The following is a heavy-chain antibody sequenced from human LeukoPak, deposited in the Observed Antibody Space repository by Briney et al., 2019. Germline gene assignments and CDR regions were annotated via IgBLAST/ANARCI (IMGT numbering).Heavy chain of an antibody. J-gene: IGHJ4*02. CDR1: GFTFSSYW. Sequence: GGSLRLSCAASGFTFSSYWMTWVRQAPGKGLEWVAVISYDGSNKYYADSVKGRFTISRDNSKNTLYLQMNSLRAEDTAVYYCASQEPEYYDFWSGFSPSDYWGQGTLVTVSS. D-gene: IGHD3-3*01. V-gene: IGHV3-30*03. CDR2: ISYDGSNK. CDR3: ASQEPEYYDFWSGFSPSDY.